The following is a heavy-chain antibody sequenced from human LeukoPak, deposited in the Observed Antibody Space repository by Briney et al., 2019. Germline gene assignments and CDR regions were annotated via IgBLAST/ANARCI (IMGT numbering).Heavy chain of an antibody. CDR1: GYTFTDYY. CDR2: INPSSGST. V-gene: IGHV1-46*01. D-gene: IGHD1-26*01. J-gene: IGHJ4*02. Sequence: ASVKVSCKASGYTFTDYYMHWVRQAPGQGLEWMGIINPSSGSTTYAQKFQGRVTMTRDTSTSTVYMELSSLRSEDTAVYYCTTESRVGDPFDYWGQGTLVTVSS. CDR3: TTESRVGDPFDY.